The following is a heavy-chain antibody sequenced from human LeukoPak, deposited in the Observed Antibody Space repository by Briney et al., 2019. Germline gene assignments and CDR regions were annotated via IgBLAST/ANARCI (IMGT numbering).Heavy chain of an antibody. Sequence: ASVKVSCKASGYTFTGYYMHWVRQAPGQGLEWMEWINPNSGGTNYAQKFQGRVTMTRDTSISTAYMELSRLRSDDTAVYYCVGIFPRNFDYWGQGTLVTVSS. CDR1: GYTFTGYY. CDR2: INPNSGGT. V-gene: IGHV1-2*02. CDR3: VGIFPRNFDY. D-gene: IGHD3-3*01. J-gene: IGHJ4*02.